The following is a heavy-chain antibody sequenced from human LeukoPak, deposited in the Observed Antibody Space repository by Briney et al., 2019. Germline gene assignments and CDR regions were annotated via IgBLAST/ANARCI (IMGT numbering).Heavy chain of an antibody. D-gene: IGHD3-22*01. Sequence: SETLSLTCTVSGGSISSSSYYWGWIRQPPGNGLEWFGSIYYSGSTYYNPSLKCRVTISVDTSKNQFSLKLSSVTAAETAVYYCARPISSGYYPFDSWGQGTLVTVSS. V-gene: IGHV4-39*01. CDR3: ARPISSGYYPFDS. J-gene: IGHJ4*02. CDR2: IYYSGST. CDR1: GGSISSSSYY.